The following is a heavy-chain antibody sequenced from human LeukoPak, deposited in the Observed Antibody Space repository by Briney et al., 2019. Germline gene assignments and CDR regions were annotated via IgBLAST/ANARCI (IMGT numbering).Heavy chain of an antibody. D-gene: IGHD2-2*01. CDR1: GYSISSGYY. J-gene: IGHJ3*02. CDR3: VTQVVPAAIPDAFDI. Sequence: PSETLSLTCAVSGYSISSGYYWGWIRQPPGRGLEFIASIYRSGSTYHNPSLKSRVTISLDMSRNQFSLKLDSLTAADTAVYFCVTQVVPAAIPDAFDIWGQGTVVTVFS. CDR2: IYRSGST. V-gene: IGHV4-38-2*01.